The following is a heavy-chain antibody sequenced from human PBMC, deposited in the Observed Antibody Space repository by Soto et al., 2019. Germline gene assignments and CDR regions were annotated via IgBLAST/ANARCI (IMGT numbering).Heavy chain of an antibody. J-gene: IGHJ6*02. CDR2: IIPILGIA. V-gene: IGHV1-69*08. CDR1: GGTFSSYT. CDR3: AREGYCSGGSCYSSYGMDV. Sequence: QVQLVQSGAEVKKPGSSVKVSCKASGGTFSSYTISWVRQAPGQGLEWMGRIIPILGIANYAQKFQGRVTITADKSTSTAYMELSSLRSEDTAVYYCAREGYCSGGSCYSSYGMDVWGQGTTVTVSS. D-gene: IGHD2-15*01.